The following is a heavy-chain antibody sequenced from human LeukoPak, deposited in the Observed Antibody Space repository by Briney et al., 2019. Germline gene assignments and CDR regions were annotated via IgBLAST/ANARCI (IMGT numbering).Heavy chain of an antibody. J-gene: IGHJ4*02. CDR1: WFTLSCFC. Sequence: GGALRISCAASWFTLSCFCMHWGRQGPSPGPEWVAFILYDGTNKYYADSVKGRFTISRDNSKNTLSLQMNSLRVEDTALYYCARLFSSIATDYWGQGTLVTVSS. CDR3: ARLFSSIATDY. CDR2: ILYDGTNK. V-gene: IGHV3-30*02. D-gene: IGHD6-6*01.